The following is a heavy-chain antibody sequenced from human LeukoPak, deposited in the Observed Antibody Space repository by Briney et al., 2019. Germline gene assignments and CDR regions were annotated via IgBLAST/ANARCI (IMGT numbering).Heavy chain of an antibody. CDR2: INPNSGGT. Sequence: VASVKVSCKASGYTFTGYYMHRVRQAPGQGLEWMGWINPNSGGTNYAQKFQGRVTMTRDTSISTAYMELSRLRSDDTAVYYCARDYCGGDCLQLEYYFDYWGQGTLVTVSS. D-gene: IGHD2-21*02. J-gene: IGHJ4*02. CDR3: ARDYCGGDCLQLEYYFDY. CDR1: GYTFTGYY. V-gene: IGHV1-2*02.